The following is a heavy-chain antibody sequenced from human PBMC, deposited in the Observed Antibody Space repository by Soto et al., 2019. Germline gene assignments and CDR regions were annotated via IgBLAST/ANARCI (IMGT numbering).Heavy chain of an antibody. D-gene: IGHD3-10*01. V-gene: IGHV3-73*01. J-gene: IGHJ6*03. CDR2: IRSKANSYAT. CDR1: GRECSGSA. CDR3: TRHTMVRGVYYSMDV. Sequence: PGGAQRLSGAASGRECSGSAVDGVRQTSGKGLEWVGRIRSKANSYATAYAASVKGRFTISRDDSKNTAYLQMNSLKTEDTAVYYCTRHTMVRGVYYSMDVWGNGTTVTVSS.